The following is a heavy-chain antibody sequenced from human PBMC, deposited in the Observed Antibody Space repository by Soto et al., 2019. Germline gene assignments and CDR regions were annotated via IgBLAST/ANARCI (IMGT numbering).Heavy chain of an antibody. CDR1: GYTFAIHY. CDR3: AREDGGGGRRHDF. J-gene: IGHJ4*02. CDR2: INPNDGST. Sequence: QVQLVQCGAEVRKPGDSVTISCKTSGYTFAIHYIHWVRQAPGQGLEWMGMINPNDGSTSYVQKFQGRVTMIRDTSTRTVFLNMSRLTSDDTAVFFCAREDGGGGRRHDFWGQGTLITVS. D-gene: IGHD2-15*01. V-gene: IGHV1-46*01.